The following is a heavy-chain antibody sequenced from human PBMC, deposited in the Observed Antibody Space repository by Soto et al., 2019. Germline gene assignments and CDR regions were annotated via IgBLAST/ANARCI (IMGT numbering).Heavy chain of an antibody. CDR1: GGSFSGYY. V-gene: IGHV4-34*01. Sequence: SETLSLTCAVYGGSFSGYYWSWIRQPPGKGLEWIGEINHSGSTNYNPSLKSRVTISVDTSKNQFPLKLSSVTAAHTAVYYCARDGALTAVAGLDCWGQGTLVTVSS. CDR2: INHSGST. D-gene: IGHD6-19*01. J-gene: IGHJ4*02. CDR3: ARDGALTAVAGLDC.